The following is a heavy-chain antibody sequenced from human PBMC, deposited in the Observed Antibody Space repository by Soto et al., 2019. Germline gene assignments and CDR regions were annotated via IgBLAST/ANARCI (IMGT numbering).Heavy chain of an antibody. Sequence: ASVKVSFKASGYPFTGYYMHWLRQAPVQGLEWMGWINPNSGGTNYAQKFQGWVTMTRDTSISTAYRELSRLRSDDTAVYYCARGIAARPRGSNWFDPGGQGTLVTVSS. D-gene: IGHD6-6*01. V-gene: IGHV1-2*04. CDR1: GYPFTGYY. CDR2: INPNSGGT. CDR3: ARGIAARPRGSNWFDP. J-gene: IGHJ5*02.